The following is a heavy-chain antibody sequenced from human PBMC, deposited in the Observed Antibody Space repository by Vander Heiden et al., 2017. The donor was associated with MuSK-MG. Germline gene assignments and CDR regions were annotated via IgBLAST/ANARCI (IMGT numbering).Heavy chain of an antibody. Sequence: EVQLVESGGGLVKPGGSLRLSCAASGFTFSNAWMSWVRQAPGKGLEWVGRIKSKNDGGTTDDAAPVKGRFTIARDDSKNTMYVKMKRVKTEDTSVDDCTTDNAAFDIGSQGTMVTVYS. CDR2: IKSKNDGGTT. V-gene: IGHV3-15*01. CDR1: GFTFSNAW. CDR3: TTDNAAFDI. J-gene: IGHJ3*02. D-gene: IGHD2-8*01.